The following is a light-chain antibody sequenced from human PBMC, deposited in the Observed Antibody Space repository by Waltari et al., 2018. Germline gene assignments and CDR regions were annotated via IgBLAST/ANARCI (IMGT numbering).Light chain of an antibody. V-gene: IGLV1-51*01. CDR2: DNN. CDR3: ATWDNSLRNVV. CDR1: TSNIGTYY. J-gene: IGLJ2*01. Sequence: QSVLTQPPSVSAAPGQKVTISCSGSTSNIGTYYVSWYHQVPGEAPKLLIFDNNKRPSGIPDRFSASKSGTSATLGITGLQTGDEADYYCATWDNSLRNVVFGGGTKLTVL.